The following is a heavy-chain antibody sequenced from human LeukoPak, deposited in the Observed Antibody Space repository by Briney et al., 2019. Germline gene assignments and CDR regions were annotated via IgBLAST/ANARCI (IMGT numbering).Heavy chain of an antibody. CDR3: ARVRLRYFDWYHCFDY. CDR1: GGTFSSYA. CDR2: IIPILGIA. Sequence: ASVKVSCKASGGTFSSYAISWVRQAPGQGLEWMGRIIPILGIANYAQKFQGRVTITADKSTSTAYMELSSLRSEDTAVYYCARVRLRYFDWYHCFDYWGQGTLVTVSS. J-gene: IGHJ4*02. D-gene: IGHD3-9*01. V-gene: IGHV1-69*04.